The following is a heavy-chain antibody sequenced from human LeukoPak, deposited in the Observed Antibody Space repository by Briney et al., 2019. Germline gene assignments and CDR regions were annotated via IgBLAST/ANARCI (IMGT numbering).Heavy chain of an antibody. CDR3: ARASDYYDSSGSHFDL. V-gene: IGHV1-18*01. Sequence: ASVKVSCKASGYTFTSYGISWVRQAPGQGLEWMGWISAYNGNTNYAQKLQGRVTMTTDTSTSTAYMELRSLRSDDTAVYYCARASDYYDSSGSHFDLWGQGTLVTVSS. CDR1: GYTFTSYG. D-gene: IGHD3-22*01. CDR2: ISAYNGNT. J-gene: IGHJ4*02.